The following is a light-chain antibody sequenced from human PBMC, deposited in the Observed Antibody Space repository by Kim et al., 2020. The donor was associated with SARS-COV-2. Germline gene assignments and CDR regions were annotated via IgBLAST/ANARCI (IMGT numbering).Light chain of an antibody. Sequence: AIQLTQSPSSLSASVGDRVTISCRASQGISSDLDWYQHKPGKAPKLLIYHASSLGSGVPSRFTGSGSGTDFTLTISSLQPEDFATDYCQQFNSYLLTFGGGTKVDIK. J-gene: IGKJ4*01. CDR3: QQFNSYLLT. CDR2: HAS. V-gene: IGKV1-13*02. CDR1: QGISSD.